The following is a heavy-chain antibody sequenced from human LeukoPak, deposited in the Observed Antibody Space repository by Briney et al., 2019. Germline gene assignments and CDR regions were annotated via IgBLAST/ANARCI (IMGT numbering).Heavy chain of an antibody. V-gene: IGHV3-30*02. J-gene: IGHJ6*03. D-gene: IGHD2-2*02. Sequence: AGGSLRLSCAASGFTFSSYGMHWVRQAPGKGLEWVAFIRYDGSNKYYADSVKGRFTISRDNSKNTLYLQMNSLRAEDTAVYYCAKDSQRGYCSSTSCYTGTYYYYYMDVWGKGTTVTVSS. CDR1: GFTFSSYG. CDR2: IRYDGSNK. CDR3: AKDSQRGYCSSTSCYTGTYYYYYMDV.